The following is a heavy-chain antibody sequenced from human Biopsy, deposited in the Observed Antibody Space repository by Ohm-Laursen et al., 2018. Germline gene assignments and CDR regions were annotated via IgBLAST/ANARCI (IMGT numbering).Heavy chain of an antibody. Sequence: GQTLSLTCAASGFTFSGYAMSWVRQGPEKGLEWVSTISGSGSTTYYADSVKGRFTISRDNSKNTLYLQMNSLGAEDTAVYYCAKDHCSGGTCYSDGPVFDFWGQGTLVTVSS. CDR2: ISGSGSTT. CDR3: AKDHCSGGTCYSDGPVFDF. CDR1: GFTFSGYA. V-gene: IGHV3-23*01. J-gene: IGHJ4*02. D-gene: IGHD2-15*01.